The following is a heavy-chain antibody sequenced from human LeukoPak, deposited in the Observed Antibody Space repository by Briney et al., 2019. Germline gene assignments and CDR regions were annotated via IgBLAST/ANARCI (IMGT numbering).Heavy chain of an antibody. CDR3: AKRSFANYYDSSGYYYADYFDY. D-gene: IGHD3-22*01. CDR2: ISGSGGST. V-gene: IGHV3-23*01. J-gene: IGHJ4*02. CDR1: GFTFSSSA. Sequence: PGGSLRLSCAASGFTFSSSAMSWVRQAPGKGLEWVSAISGSGGSTYYADSVKGRFTISRDNSKNTLYLQMNSLRAEDTAVYYCAKRSFANYYDSSGYYYADYFDYWGQGTLVTVSS.